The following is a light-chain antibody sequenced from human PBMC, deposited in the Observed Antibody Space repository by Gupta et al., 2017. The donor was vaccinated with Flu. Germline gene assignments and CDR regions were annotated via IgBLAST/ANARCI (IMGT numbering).Light chain of an antibody. J-gene: IGLJ1*01. CDR1: SSNIGSNT. V-gene: IGLV1-44*01. CDR3: AGWDAGLNGLV. CDR2: SKN. Sequence: HSVLTQPPSASGTPGQRVTISCSGSSSNIGSNTVNWYQQLPGTDPKLLIYSKNQRPSGVPDRFFGYKSGNCASPQTRGLQSEDEEDYYCAGWDAGLNGLVFGTGTKVTVL.